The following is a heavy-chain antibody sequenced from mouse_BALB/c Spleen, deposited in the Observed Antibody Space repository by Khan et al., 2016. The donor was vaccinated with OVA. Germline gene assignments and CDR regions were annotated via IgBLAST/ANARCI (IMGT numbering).Heavy chain of an antibody. V-gene: IGHV1-7*01. CDR1: GYTFINYW. D-gene: IGHD1-1*01. J-gene: IGHJ2*01. CDR3: ARRGLRLDFDY. Sequence: QVQLKQSGAELAKPGASVKMSCKASGYTFINYWILWIKQRPGQGLEWIGYINPSTGYTEYNQNFKDKATLTADISSSPAYMQLRSLTSEDSAVYYSARRGLRLDFDYWGQGTTLTVSS. CDR2: INPSTGYT.